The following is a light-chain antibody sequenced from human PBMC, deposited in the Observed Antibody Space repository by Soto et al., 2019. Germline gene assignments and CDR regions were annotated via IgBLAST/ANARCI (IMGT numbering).Light chain of an antibody. CDR2: SIS. V-gene: IGLV7-43*01. CDR1: TGAVTSGHS. Sequence: QTVVTQEPSLTVSPGGTVTLTCATSTGAVTSGHSPNWFQQQPGQAPRALIYSISKKHSWTPARFSASLLGGKAALTLSGVQPEDDADYYGLLYYGGPRVLGGGTKLTVL. CDR3: LLYYGGPRV. J-gene: IGLJ3*02.